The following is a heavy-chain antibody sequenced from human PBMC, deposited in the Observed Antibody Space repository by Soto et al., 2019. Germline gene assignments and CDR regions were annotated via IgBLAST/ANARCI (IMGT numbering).Heavy chain of an antibody. Sequence: QVQLVQSGAEVKKPGSSVKVSCKASGGTFSSYAISWVRQAPGQGLEWMGGIIAILGTANYDQKFQGRVTMTADKSTSTAYMELGSLRSEDTAVYYCARDRPLKRGVIVARPGGGMDVWGQGTTVTVSS. CDR1: GGTFSSYA. CDR3: ARDRPLKRGVIVARPGGGMDV. D-gene: IGHD5-12*01. J-gene: IGHJ6*02. CDR2: IIAILGTA. V-gene: IGHV1-69*06.